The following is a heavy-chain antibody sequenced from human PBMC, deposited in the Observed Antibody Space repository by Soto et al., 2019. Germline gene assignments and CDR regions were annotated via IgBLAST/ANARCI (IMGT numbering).Heavy chain of an antibody. Sequence: EVQLVESGGGLVQPGGSLRLSCAASGFTFSSYWMHWVRQAPGKGLVWVSRINSDGSSTSYADSVKGRFTISRDNAKNTLYLQMNSLRAEDTAVYYCAREWDYGDYPTGHGYWGQGTLVTVSS. CDR3: AREWDYGDYPTGHGY. J-gene: IGHJ4*02. CDR1: GFTFSSYW. CDR2: INSDGSST. D-gene: IGHD4-17*01. V-gene: IGHV3-74*01.